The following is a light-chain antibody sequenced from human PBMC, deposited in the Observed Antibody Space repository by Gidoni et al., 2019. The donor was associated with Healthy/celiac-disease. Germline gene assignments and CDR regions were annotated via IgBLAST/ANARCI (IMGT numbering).Light chain of an antibody. CDR2: AAS. CDR3: QQSYSTPQST. J-gene: IGKJ1*01. Sequence: DIQMPQSPSSLSASVGDRVTITCRASQSISSYLNWYQQKPGKAPKPLIYAASSLQSGVPSRFSGSGSGTDFNLTISSLQPEDFATYYCQQSYSTPQSTFGQGTKVEIK. CDR1: QSISSY. V-gene: IGKV1-39*01.